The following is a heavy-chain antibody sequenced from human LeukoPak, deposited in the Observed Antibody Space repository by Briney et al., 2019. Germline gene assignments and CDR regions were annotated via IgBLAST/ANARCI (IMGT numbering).Heavy chain of an antibody. CDR2: ISGGGGTT. CDR1: GFTFSGFA. CDR3: AKDTGSNAIAPRFDP. Sequence: GGSLRLSCAASGFTFSGFAMSWVRQTPGKGLEWVSTISGGGGTTYYADSVRGRFTISRDNSNNTLYLQMNSLRAEDTAIYYCAKDTGSNAIAPRFDPWGQGTLVTASS. V-gene: IGHV3-23*01. J-gene: IGHJ5*02. D-gene: IGHD2-2*01.